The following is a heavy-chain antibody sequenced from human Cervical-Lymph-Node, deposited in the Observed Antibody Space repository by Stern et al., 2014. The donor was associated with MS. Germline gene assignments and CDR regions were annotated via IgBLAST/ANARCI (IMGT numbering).Heavy chain of an antibody. Sequence: VQLVESGPGLVKPSETLSLTCTVSGGSISSSYWSWIRQPPGMGLEWIGYFYYSGNTNYNPSLKSRVTISVDVSKNQFSLNLRSVTAADTAVYYCARAAMFGAISFYGMDVWGQGTSVSVSS. CDR1: GGSISSSY. V-gene: IGHV4-59*01. D-gene: IGHD3-3*01. CDR2: FYYSGNT. CDR3: ARAAMFGAISFYGMDV. J-gene: IGHJ6*02.